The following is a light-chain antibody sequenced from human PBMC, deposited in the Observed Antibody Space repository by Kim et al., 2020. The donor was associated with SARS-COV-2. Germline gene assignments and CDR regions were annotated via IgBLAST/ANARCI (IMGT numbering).Light chain of an antibody. CDR1: LSVSVGY. V-gene: IGKV3-20*01. CDR2: GAP. Sequence: CPGERATLSCGASLSVSVGYLAWNKQKSGRAPGLLINGAPSRATGIQDRFSGSGSGTDFTLTISRLGPEDFAVYYCRQYSTSPWTFGQGTKRDIK. J-gene: IGKJ1*01. CDR3: RQYSTSPWT.